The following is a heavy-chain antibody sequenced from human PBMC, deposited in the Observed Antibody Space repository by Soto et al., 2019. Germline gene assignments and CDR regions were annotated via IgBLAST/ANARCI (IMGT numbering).Heavy chain of an antibody. J-gene: IGHJ4*02. CDR1: GYTFTSYG. D-gene: IGHD3-10*01. CDR3: ARDSYYYGSGSYFPDY. CDR2: ISAYNGNT. V-gene: IGHV1-18*01. Sequence: QVQLVQSGAEVKKPGASVKVSCKASGYTFTSYGISWVRQAPGQGLEWMGWISAYNGNTNYAQKLQGRVTMTTDTSTSTAYMGLRSLRSDDTAVYYCARDSYYYGSGSYFPDYWGQGTLVTVSS.